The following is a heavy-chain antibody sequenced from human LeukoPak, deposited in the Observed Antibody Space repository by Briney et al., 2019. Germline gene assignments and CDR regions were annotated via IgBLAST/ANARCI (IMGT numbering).Heavy chain of an antibody. D-gene: IGHD4-23*01. CDR2: ISSSSSYI. J-gene: IGHJ4*02. Sequence: GGSLRLSCAASGFTFSSYSMNWVRQAPGKGLEWVSSISSSSSYIYYADSVKGRFTISRDNAKNSLYLQMNSLRAEDTAVYYCAKDGNYGGNGPLDYWGQGTLVTVSS. CDR3: AKDGNYGGNGPLDY. CDR1: GFTFSSYS. V-gene: IGHV3-21*01.